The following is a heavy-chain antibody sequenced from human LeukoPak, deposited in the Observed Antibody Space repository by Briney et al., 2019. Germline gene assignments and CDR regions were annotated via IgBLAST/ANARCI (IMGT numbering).Heavy chain of an antibody. J-gene: IGHJ4*02. CDR1: GYTFSGYY. D-gene: IGHD1-26*01. CDR3: ARGGSGSYYYFDY. Sequence: GASVKVSCKASGYTFSGYYMHWVRQAPGQGLEWTGWINPNSGDTNYAQKFQGRVTMTRDTSISTAYMELSSLRSDDTAVYYCARGGSGSYYYFDYWGQGTLVTVSS. V-gene: IGHV1-2*02. CDR2: INPNSGDT.